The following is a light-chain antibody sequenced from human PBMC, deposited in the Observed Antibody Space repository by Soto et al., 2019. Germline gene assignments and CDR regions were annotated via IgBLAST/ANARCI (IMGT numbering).Light chain of an antibody. Sequence: PGERATLSCRASQSVSSSYLAWYQQKPGQAPRLLIYGPSNRATGIPDRFSGSGSATDFTLTISRLEPEDFAVYYCQQYGSSRTFGQGTKVDIK. CDR2: GPS. V-gene: IGKV3-20*01. J-gene: IGKJ1*01. CDR3: QQYGSSRT. CDR1: QSVSSSY.